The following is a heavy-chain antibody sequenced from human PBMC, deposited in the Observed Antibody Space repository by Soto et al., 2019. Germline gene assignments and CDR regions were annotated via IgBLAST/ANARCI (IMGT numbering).Heavy chain of an antibody. CDR3: ARSGDSFGFTDY. D-gene: IGHD5-18*01. CDR1: GASVSSGSHY. CDR2: IYYSGST. V-gene: IGHV4-61*01. J-gene: IGHJ4*02. Sequence: SETLSLTCSVSGASVSSGSHYWSWIRQSPGKGLEWIGFIYYSGSTNYNPSLKSRVTISVDTSKNQFSLKVSSVTAADTAVYYCARSGDSFGFTDYWGQGTLVTLSS.